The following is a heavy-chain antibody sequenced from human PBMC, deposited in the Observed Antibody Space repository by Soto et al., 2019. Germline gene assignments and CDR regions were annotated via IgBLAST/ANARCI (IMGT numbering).Heavy chain of an antibody. D-gene: IGHD2-15*01. J-gene: IGHJ5*01. CDR3: ARGRYCLTGRCFPNWFDS. Sequence: SETLSLTCSVSGDSISTVDYFWAWIRQPPGQALEYIGYIYKSTTTYYNPSFESRVAISLATSKSQFSLTVTSVTAADTAVYFCARGRYCLTGRCFPNWFDSWGQGTLVTVSS. V-gene: IGHV4-30-4*01. CDR2: IYKSTTT. CDR1: GDSISTVDYF.